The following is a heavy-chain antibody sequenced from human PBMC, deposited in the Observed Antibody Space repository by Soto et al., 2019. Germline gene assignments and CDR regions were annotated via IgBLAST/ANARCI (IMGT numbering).Heavy chain of an antibody. CDR3: ARGRRPPRDDYYYYMDV. CDR2: INHSGST. Sequence: QVHLQQWGAGLLKPSETLSLTCVVYGESFSGYYWSWIRQPPGKGLEWIWEINHSGSTNYKPSLKSRVTISVDTSKNQFSLKLSSVTAADTAVYYCARGRRPPRDDYYYYMDVWGKGTTVTVSS. V-gene: IGHV4-34*01. CDR1: GESFSGYY. J-gene: IGHJ6*03. D-gene: IGHD1-1*01.